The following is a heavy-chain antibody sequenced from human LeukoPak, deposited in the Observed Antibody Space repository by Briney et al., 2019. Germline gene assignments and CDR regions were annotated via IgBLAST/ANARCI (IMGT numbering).Heavy chain of an antibody. D-gene: IGHD4-17*01. CDR1: GSRFTTYW. J-gene: IGHJ3*02. CDR2: IDPSDSYT. CDR3: ARHTGDAFDI. Sequence: GESLKTSCRGSGSRFTTYWISWVRQMPGKGLEWMGRIDPSDSYTNYSPSFQGHVTISGDKSISTAYLQWSSLKASDTAMYYCARHTGDAFDIWGQGTMVTVSS. V-gene: IGHV5-10-1*01.